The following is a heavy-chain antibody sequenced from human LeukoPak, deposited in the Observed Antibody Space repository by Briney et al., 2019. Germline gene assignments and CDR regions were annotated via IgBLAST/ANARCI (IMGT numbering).Heavy chain of an antibody. J-gene: IGHJ4*02. D-gene: IGHD2-2*01. Sequence: GGALRLSSVASGFTLSNFVMCWVRQALGKGLGWVSGLSGGGSSTYSADSVKGRFTISRENSKNTMYLQMNSLRAEDTAVYYCAKLGHVPDTYCFDHWGQGTLVTVSS. CDR1: GFTLSNFV. V-gene: IGHV3-23*01. CDR2: LSGGGSST. CDR3: AKLGHVPDTYCFDH.